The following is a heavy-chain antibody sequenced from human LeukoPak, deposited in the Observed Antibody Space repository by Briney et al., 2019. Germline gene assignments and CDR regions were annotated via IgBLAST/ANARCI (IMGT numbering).Heavy chain of an antibody. CDR3: ARVLWFRELFPLDY. CDR2: ISSSSSYI. V-gene: IGHV3-21*01. J-gene: IGHJ4*02. D-gene: IGHD3-10*01. Sequence: GGSLRLSCAASGFTFSSYSMNWVRQAPGKGLEWVSSISSSSSYIYYADSVKGRFTISRDNAKNSLYLQMNSLRAEDTAVHYCARVLWFRELFPLDYWGQGALVIVSS. CDR1: GFTFSSYS.